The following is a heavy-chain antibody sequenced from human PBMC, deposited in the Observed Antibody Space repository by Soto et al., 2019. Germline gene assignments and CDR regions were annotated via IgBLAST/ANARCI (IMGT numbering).Heavy chain of an antibody. V-gene: IGHV2-70*01. D-gene: IGHD1-26*01. CDR2: IDWDDDK. J-gene: IGHJ6*02. CDR1: GFSLSTSGMC. Sequence: SGPTLVNPTQTLTLTCTFSGFSLSTSGMCVSWIRQPPGKALEWLALIDWDDDKYYSTSLKTRLTISKDTSKNQVVLTMTNMDPVDTATYYCARIVGAKPSGTYYYYGMDVWGQGTTVTVSS. CDR3: ARIVGAKPSGTYYYYGMDV.